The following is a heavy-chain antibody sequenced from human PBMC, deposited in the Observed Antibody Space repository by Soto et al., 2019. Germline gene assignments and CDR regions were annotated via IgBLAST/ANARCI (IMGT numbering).Heavy chain of an antibody. D-gene: IGHD3-3*01. J-gene: IGHJ4*02. CDR2: ISAYNGNT. CDR3: ARWFRSGYVDY. Sequence: ASVKVSCKASGYTFTTYNINWVRQAPGQGLEWMGWISAYNGNTNYAQKLQGRVTMTTDTSTSTAYMELRSLRSDDTAVYYCARWFRSGYVDYWGQGTLVTVSS. CDR1: GYTFTTYN. V-gene: IGHV1-18*01.